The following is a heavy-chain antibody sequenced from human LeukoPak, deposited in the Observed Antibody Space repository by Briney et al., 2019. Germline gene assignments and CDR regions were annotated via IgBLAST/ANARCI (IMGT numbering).Heavy chain of an antibody. CDR3: ARDVRNYSSSWYPNRYGMDV. CDR2: ISAYNGNT. CDR1: GYTFTSYG. J-gene: IGHJ6*02. V-gene: IGHV1-18*01. D-gene: IGHD6-13*01. Sequence: ASVKVSCKASGYTFTSYGISWVRQAPGQGLEWTGWISAYNGNTNYAQKLQGRVTMTTDTSTSTAYMELRSLRSDDTAVYYCARDVRNYSSSWYPNRYGMDVWGRGTTVTVSS.